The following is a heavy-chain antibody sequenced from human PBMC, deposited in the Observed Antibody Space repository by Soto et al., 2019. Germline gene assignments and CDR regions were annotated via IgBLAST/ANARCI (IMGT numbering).Heavy chain of an antibody. D-gene: IGHD1-1*01. J-gene: IGHJ5*02. Sequence: PSETLSLTCTVSGGSISSSSYYWGWIRQPPGKGLEWIGSIYYSGSTYYNPSLKSRVTISVDTSKNQFSLKLSSVTAADTAVYYCAGYNWNYQSAFDPWGQGTLVTVSS. CDR2: IYYSGST. CDR3: AGYNWNYQSAFDP. CDR1: GGSISSSSYY. V-gene: IGHV4-39*01.